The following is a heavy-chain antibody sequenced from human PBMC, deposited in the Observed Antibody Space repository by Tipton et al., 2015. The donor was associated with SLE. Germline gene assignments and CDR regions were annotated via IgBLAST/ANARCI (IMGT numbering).Heavy chain of an antibody. CDR1: GFTFSSYA. CDR2: ISYDGSNK. J-gene: IGHJ3*02. V-gene: IGHV3-30-3*01. D-gene: IGHD1-1*01. CDR3: ARDLGTSAFDI. Sequence: SLRLSCVASGFTFSSYAMHWVRQAPGKGLEWVAVISYDGSNKYYADSVKGRFTISRDNAKNSLYLQMNSLRAEDTAVYYCARDLGTSAFDIWGQGTMVTVSS.